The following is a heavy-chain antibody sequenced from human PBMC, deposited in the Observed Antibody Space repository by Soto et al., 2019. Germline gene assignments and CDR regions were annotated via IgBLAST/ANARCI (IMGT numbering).Heavy chain of an antibody. CDR1: VYPLPSHS. CDR3: ARTREVAPLKPFYYYGMDV. V-gene: IGHV1-2*02. D-gene: IGHD5-12*01. CDR2: INPNSGGT. Sequence: VKATSKPPVYPLPSHSMHSVRQTPGQGLAWMGWINPNSGGTNYAQKFQGRFTMTRDTSISTVYMELSRLRSEDTAVYYCARTREVAPLKPFYYYGMDVWGQGTTVTVSS. J-gene: IGHJ6*02.